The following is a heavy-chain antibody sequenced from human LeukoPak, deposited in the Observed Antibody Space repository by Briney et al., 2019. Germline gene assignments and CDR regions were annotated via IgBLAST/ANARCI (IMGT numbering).Heavy chain of an antibody. J-gene: IGHJ6*02. CDR1: GGTFSSYA. CDR2: IIPIFGTA. Sequence: SVKVSCKASGGTFSSYAISWVRQAPGQGLEWMGGIIPIFGTANYAQKFQGRVTITADESTSTAYMELSSLRSEDTAVYYCARSYYYDSSGHYTPSDYYGMDVWGQGTTVTVSS. V-gene: IGHV1-69*13. D-gene: IGHD3-22*01. CDR3: ARSYYYDSSGHYTPSDYYGMDV.